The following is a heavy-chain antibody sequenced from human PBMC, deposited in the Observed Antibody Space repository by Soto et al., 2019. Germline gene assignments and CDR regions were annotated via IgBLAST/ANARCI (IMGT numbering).Heavy chain of an antibody. CDR3: ARSRSGVVAARVWFDP. CDR2: INHSGST. Sequence: QVQLQQWGAGLLKPSETLSLTCAVYGGSFSGYYWCWIRQPPAKGLQWIGEINHSGSTNYYPSLKSRVNISVDTSKNQFSLKLSSVTAADTAVYYCARSRSGVVAARVWFDPWGQGTLVTVSS. CDR1: GGSFSGYY. V-gene: IGHV4-34*01. J-gene: IGHJ5*02. D-gene: IGHD2-15*01.